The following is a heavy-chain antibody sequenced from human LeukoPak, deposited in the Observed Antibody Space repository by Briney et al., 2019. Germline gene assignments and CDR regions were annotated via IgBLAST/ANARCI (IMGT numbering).Heavy chain of an antibody. J-gene: IGHJ2*01. CDR2: ISSSSTI. CDR1: GFTFSSYS. D-gene: IGHD4-17*01. CDR3: ARTVTTYWYFDL. V-gene: IGHV3-48*01. Sequence: PGGSLRLSCAASGFTFSSYSMNWVRQAPGKGLEWVSYISSSSTIYYADSVKGRFTISRDNAKNSLYLQMNSLRAEDTVVYYCARTVTTYWYFDLWGRGTLVTVSS.